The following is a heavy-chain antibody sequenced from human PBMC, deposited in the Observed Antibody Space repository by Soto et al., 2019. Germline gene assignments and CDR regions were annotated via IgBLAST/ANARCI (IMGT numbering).Heavy chain of an antibody. CDR2: ISSSAGTI. CDR3: ARAPSFGSGTYYYYALDV. V-gene: IGHV3-11*01. J-gene: IGHJ6*02. D-gene: IGHD3-10*01. CDR1: GLTFSDHY. Sequence: QVQLVESGGGLVKPGGSLRLSCAASGLTFSDHYMTWIRQAPGKGLEWISYISSSAGTIYYADAVKGRFTISRDNAKNALYLQMTNLRAEDTAVYYCARAPSFGSGTYYYYALDVWGQGTTVTVSS.